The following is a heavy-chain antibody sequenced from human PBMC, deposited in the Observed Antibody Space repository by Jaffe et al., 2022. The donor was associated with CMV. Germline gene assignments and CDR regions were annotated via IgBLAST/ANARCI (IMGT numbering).Heavy chain of an antibody. CDR3: ARVGNYYDSTPFDY. CDR2: INAGNGNT. J-gene: IGHJ4*02. CDR1: GYTFTSYA. Sequence: QVQLVQSGAEVKKPGASVKVSCKASGYTFTSYAMHWVRQAPGQRLEWMGWINAGNGNTKYSQKFQGRVTITRDTSASTAYMELSSLRSEDTAVYYCARVGNYYDSTPFDYWGQGTLVTVSS. V-gene: IGHV1-3*01. D-gene: IGHD3-22*01.